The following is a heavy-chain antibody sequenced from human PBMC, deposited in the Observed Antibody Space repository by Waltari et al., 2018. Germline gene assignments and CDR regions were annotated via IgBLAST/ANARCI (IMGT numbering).Heavy chain of an antibody. CDR3: ARAGFDYYDSSGYYYY. V-gene: IGHV3-21*01. D-gene: IGHD3-22*01. J-gene: IGHJ4*02. CDR2: ISSSSSYI. Sequence: EVQLVESGGGLVKPGGSLRLSCAASGFTFSSYSMNWVRQAPGKGLEWVSSISSSSSYIYYADSVKGRFTISRDNAKNSLYLQMNSLRAEDTAVYYCARAGFDYYDSSGYYYYWGQGTLVTVSS. CDR1: GFTFSSYS.